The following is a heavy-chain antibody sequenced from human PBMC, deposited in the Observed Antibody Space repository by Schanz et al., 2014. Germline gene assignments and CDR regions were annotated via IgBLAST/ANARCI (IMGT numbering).Heavy chain of an antibody. CDR2: IWNNGVTK. CDR3: ARANYRRKINFDY. Sequence: VQLMESGGGVVQPGTSLILSCSVSGFSLNTYGIHWFRQPAGKGLEWVAVIWNNGVTKYYADSVEGRFTISRDNSRNTLYLQMNSLRTEDTAVYYCARANYRRKINFDYWGRGTLVTVSS. J-gene: IGHJ4*02. CDR1: GFSLNTYG. D-gene: IGHD3-10*01. V-gene: IGHV3-33*01.